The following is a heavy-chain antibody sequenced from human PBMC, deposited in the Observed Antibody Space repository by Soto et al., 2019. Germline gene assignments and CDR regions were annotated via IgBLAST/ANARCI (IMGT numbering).Heavy chain of an antibody. J-gene: IGHJ4*02. D-gene: IGHD6-19*01. CDR2: ISYDGSNK. Sequence: PGGSLRLSCAASGFTFSSYAMHWVRQAPGKGLEWVAVISYDGSNKYYADSVKGRFTISRDSSKNTLYLQMNSLRAEDTAVYYCATSIAVAGPFDYWGQGTLVTVSS. CDR1: GFTFSSYA. CDR3: ATSIAVAGPFDY. V-gene: IGHV3-30-3*01.